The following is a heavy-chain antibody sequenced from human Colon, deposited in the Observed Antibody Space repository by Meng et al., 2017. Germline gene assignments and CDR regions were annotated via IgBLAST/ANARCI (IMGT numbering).Heavy chain of an antibody. CDR1: GGSISTSGHW. Sequence: QVQLEESGPGLVQPSQTLSLTCTVSGGSISTSGHWWSWIRQHPGKGLEWIGYVFYSGSTQYNPSLKSRVSISVDTSKNQFSLKLYSMTAADTAVYYCARDMSGGYYWFDPWGQGTLVTVSS. J-gene: IGHJ5*02. V-gene: IGHV4-31*03. CDR3: ARDMSGGYYWFDP. CDR2: VFYSGST. D-gene: IGHD3-22*01.